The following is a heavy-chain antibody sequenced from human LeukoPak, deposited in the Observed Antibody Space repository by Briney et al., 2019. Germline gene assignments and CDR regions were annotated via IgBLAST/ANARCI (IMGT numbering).Heavy chain of an antibody. D-gene: IGHD2-15*01. J-gene: IGHJ6*02. CDR2: ISSSGSTI. Sequence: GGSLRLSCAASGFTFSDYYMSWIRQAPGKGLEWVSYISSSGSTISYADSVKGRFTISRDNAKNSLYLQMNSLRAEDTAVYYCAREIVVVVAAIYYYYGMDVWGQGTTVTVSS. CDR3: AREIVVVVAAIYYYYGMDV. V-gene: IGHV3-11*01. CDR1: GFTFSDYY.